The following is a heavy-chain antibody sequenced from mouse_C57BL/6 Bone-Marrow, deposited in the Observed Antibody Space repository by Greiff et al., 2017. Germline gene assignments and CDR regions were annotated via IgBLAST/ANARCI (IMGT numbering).Heavy chain of an antibody. D-gene: IGHD3-1*01. J-gene: IGHJ4*01. Sequence: VQLQQPGTELVKPGASVKLSCKASGYTFTSYWMHWVKQRPGQGLEWIGNINPSNGGTTYTEKFKSKATLTVDKSSSTAYMQRSSLTSEDSAVYYCARRGARGSYYAMDYWGQGTSVTVSS. V-gene: IGHV1-53*01. CDR1: GYTFTSYW. CDR2: INPSNGGT. CDR3: ARRGARGSYYAMDY.